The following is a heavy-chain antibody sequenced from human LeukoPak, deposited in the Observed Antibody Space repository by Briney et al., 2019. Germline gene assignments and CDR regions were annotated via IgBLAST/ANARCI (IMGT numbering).Heavy chain of an antibody. J-gene: IGHJ6*03. Sequence: AGGSLRLSCAAPGFTVSSNYMSWVRQAPGKGLDWVSVIYSGGSTYYADSVKGRFTISRDNSKNTLYLQMNSLRAEDTAVYYCARVSSGYSSSWTLKNYYYYMDVWGKGTTVTVSS. CDR3: ARVSSGYSSSWTLKNYYYYMDV. V-gene: IGHV3-53*01. CDR1: GFTVSSNY. CDR2: IYSGGST. D-gene: IGHD6-13*01.